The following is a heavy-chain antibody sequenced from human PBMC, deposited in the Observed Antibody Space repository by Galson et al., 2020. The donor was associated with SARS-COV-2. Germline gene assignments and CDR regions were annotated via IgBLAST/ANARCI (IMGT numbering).Heavy chain of an antibody. Sequence: ETSETLSLTCAVSGGSISSGGYSWSWIRQPPGKGLEWIGYIYHSGSTYYNPSLKSRVTISVDRSKNQFSLKLSSVTAADTAVYYCARASVVAGDAFDIWGQGTMVTVSS. V-gene: IGHV4-30-2*01. CDR2: IYHSGST. D-gene: IGHD2-15*01. CDR3: ARASVVAGDAFDI. J-gene: IGHJ3*02. CDR1: GGSISSGGYS.